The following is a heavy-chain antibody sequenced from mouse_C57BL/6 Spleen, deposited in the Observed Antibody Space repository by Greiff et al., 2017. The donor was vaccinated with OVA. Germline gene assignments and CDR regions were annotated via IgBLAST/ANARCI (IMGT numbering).Heavy chain of an antibody. V-gene: IGHV1-61*01. J-gene: IGHJ2*01. CDR1: GYTFTSYW. Sequence: QVQLKQPGAELVRPGSSVKLSCKASGYTFTSYWMDWVKQRPGQGLEWIGNIYPSDSETHYNQKFKDKATLTVDKSSSTAYMQLSSLTSEDSAVYYCARGRGDYSNFDYWGQGTTLTVSS. D-gene: IGHD2-5*01. CDR3: ARGRGDYSNFDY. CDR2: IYPSDSET.